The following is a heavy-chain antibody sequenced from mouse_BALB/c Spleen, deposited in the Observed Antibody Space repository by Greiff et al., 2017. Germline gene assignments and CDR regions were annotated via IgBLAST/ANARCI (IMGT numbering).Heavy chain of an antibody. J-gene: IGHJ4*01. D-gene: IGHD2-4*01. CDR2: ISYSGST. V-gene: IGHV3-2*02. CDR3: ARWKYDFTAMDY. Sequence: EVQLQESGPGLVKPSQSLSLTCTVTGYSITSDYAWNWIRQFPGNKLEWMGYISYSGSTSYNPSLKSRISITRDTSKNQFFLQLNSVTTEDTATYYCARWKYDFTAMDYWGQGTSVTVSS. CDR1: GYSITSDYA.